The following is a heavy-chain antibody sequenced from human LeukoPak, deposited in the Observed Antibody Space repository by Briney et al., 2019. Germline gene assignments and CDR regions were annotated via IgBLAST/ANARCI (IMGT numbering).Heavy chain of an antibody. CDR2: TYHSGST. Sequence: PSETLSLTCAVSGGSISSSNWWSWVRQPPGKGLEWIGETYHSGSTNYNPSLKSRVTISVDTSKNQFSLKLSSVTAADTAVYYCASSAYESSGYGGYYMDVWGKGTTVTVSS. D-gene: IGHD3-22*01. CDR1: GGSISSSNW. V-gene: IGHV4-4*02. J-gene: IGHJ6*03. CDR3: ASSAYESSGYGGYYMDV.